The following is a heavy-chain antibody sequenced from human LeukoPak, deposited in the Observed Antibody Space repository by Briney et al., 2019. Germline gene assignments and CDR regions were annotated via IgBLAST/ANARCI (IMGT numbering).Heavy chain of an antibody. V-gene: IGHV4-59*01. CDR1: GVSISSYY. CDR3: ARSMAAAGSRRHYYYYMDV. Sequence: PSETLSLTCTVSGVSISSYYWSWIRQPPGKGLEWIGYIYYSGSTNYNPSLKSRVTISVDTSKNQFSLKLSSVTAADTAVYYCARSMAAAGSRRHYYYYMDVRGKGTTVTVSS. CDR2: IYYSGST. J-gene: IGHJ6*03. D-gene: IGHD6-13*01.